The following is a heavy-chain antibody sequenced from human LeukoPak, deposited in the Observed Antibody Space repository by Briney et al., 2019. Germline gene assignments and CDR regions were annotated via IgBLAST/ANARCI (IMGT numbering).Heavy chain of an antibody. J-gene: IGHJ4*02. CDR1: GFTVSSNY. CDR3: AKAPDITMIVVVKY. CDR2: IYSGGST. Sequence: GGSLRLSCAASGFTVSSNYMSWVRQAPGKGLEWVSVIYSGGSTYYADSVKGRFTISRDNSKNTLYLQMNSLRAEDTAVYYCAKAPDITMIVVVKYWGQGTLVTVSS. D-gene: IGHD3-22*01. V-gene: IGHV3-66*01.